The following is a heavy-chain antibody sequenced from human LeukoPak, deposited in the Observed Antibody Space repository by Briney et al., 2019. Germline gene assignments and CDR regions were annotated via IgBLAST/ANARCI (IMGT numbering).Heavy chain of an antibody. V-gene: IGHV4-30-4*01. CDR2: IYHSGST. D-gene: IGHD3-22*01. CDR1: GGSISSGDYY. J-gene: IGHJ4*02. Sequence: SQTLSLTCTVSGGSISSGDYYWSWIRQPPGKGLEWIGYIYHSGSTHFNPSLKSRVTISVDRSKNQFSLKLSSVTAADTAVYFCARGPDSSGYYYFDYWGQGTLVTVSS. CDR3: ARGPDSSGYYYFDY.